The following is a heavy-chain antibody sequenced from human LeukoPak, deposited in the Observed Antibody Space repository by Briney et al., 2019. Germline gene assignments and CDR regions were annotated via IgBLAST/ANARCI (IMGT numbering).Heavy chain of an antibody. V-gene: IGHV3-23*01. D-gene: IGHD3-22*01. CDR2: ISGSGGST. Sequence: GGSLRLSCAASGFTFSSYAMSWVRQAPGKGLEWVSAISGSGGSTYYADSMKGRFTISRDNSKNPLYLQMNSLRAEDTAVYYCAAEVPPYYYDSSGYVYWGQGTLVTVSS. CDR1: GFTFSSYA. CDR3: AAEVPPYYYDSSGYVY. J-gene: IGHJ4*02.